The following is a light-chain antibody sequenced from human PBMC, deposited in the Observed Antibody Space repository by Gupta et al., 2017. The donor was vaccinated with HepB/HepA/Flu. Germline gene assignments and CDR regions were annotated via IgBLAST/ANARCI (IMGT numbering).Light chain of an antibody. J-gene: IGKJ4*01. CDR2: GAS. V-gene: IGKV3-20*01. CDR1: QSVSSSY. CDR3: QQDGSSHT. Sequence: EIVLTQSPGTLSLSPGERATLSCRASQSVSSSYLAWYQQKPGQAPRLLIYGASSRATGIPDRFSGSGSGTDFTLTSSRREPEDFAVYYCQQDGSSHTFGGGTKVEIK.